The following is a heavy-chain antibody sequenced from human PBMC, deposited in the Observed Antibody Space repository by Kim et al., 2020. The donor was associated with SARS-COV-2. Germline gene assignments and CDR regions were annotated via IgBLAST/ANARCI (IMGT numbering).Heavy chain of an antibody. CDR2: ISYDGST. D-gene: IGHD6-19*01. Sequence: SETLSLTCTVSGGSISSYYWGWIRQPPGKGLEWVGYISYDGSTNYNPSLKSRVTISVDTSNNQFSLRLSSVTAADTAVYYCVRVTAGSGWYLDYWGQGT. V-gene: IGHV4-59*01. CDR1: GGSISSYY. CDR3: VRVTAGSGWYLDY. J-gene: IGHJ4*02.